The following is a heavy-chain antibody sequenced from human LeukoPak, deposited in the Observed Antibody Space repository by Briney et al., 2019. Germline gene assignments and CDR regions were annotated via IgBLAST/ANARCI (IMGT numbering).Heavy chain of an antibody. CDR2: IKQDGSEL. V-gene: IGHV3-7*01. J-gene: IGHJ4*02. CDR3: ARDLSVVTAIHIDY. CDR1: GFTFSDYW. Sequence: GGSLRLSCAASGFTFSDYWMSWVRQAPGKGLEWVANIKQDGSELYYVDSVKGRFTISRDNAKNSLYLQMNSLRAEDTAVYYCARDLSVVTAIHIDYWGQGTLVTVSS. D-gene: IGHD2-21*02.